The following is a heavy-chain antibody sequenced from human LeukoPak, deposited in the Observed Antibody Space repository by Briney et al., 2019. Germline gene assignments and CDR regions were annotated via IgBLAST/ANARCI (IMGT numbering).Heavy chain of an antibody. Sequence: PGGSLRLSCAASGFTFSSYAMSWVRQAPGKGLEWVANIKQDGSEKYYVDSVKGRFTISRDNAKNSLYLQMNSLRAEDTAVYYCARTVSLTTLDYWGQGTLVTVSS. V-gene: IGHV3-7*03. D-gene: IGHD3-22*01. CDR3: ARTVSLTTLDY. CDR1: GFTFSSYA. CDR2: IKQDGSEK. J-gene: IGHJ4*02.